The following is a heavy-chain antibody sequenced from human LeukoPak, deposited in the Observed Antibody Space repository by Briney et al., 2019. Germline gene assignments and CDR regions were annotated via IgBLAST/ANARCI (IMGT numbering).Heavy chain of an antibody. CDR1: GGSISSGDYY. J-gene: IGHJ4*02. D-gene: IGHD6-19*01. Sequence: SQTLSLTCTVSGGSISSGDYYWSWIRQPPRKGLEWIGYIYYSGSTYYNPSLKSRVTISVDTSKNQFSLKLSSVTAADTAVYYCARVSSGWFFDYWGQGTLVTVSS. CDR3: ARVSSGWFFDY. V-gene: IGHV4-30-4*08. CDR2: IYYSGST.